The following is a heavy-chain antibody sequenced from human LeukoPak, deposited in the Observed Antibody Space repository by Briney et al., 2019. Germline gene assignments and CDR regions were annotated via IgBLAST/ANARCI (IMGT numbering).Heavy chain of an antibody. Sequence: GASVKVSCKASGYTFTSYDINWVRQATGQGLEWMGWMKPNSRNTGYAQKFQGRVTMTRNTSISTAYMELSSLRSEDTAVYYCARPVTSSCYSLDYWGQGTLVTVPS. V-gene: IGHV1-8*01. J-gene: IGHJ4*02. CDR3: ARPVTSSCYSLDY. CDR1: GYTFTSYD. D-gene: IGHD2-15*01. CDR2: MKPNSRNT.